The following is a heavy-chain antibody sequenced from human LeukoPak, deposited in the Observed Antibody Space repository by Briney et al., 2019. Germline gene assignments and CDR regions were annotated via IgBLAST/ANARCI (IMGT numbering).Heavy chain of an antibody. CDR1: GFTFSSYA. Sequence: PGGSLRLSCAASGFTFSSYAMHWVRQAPGKGLEYVSAISSDGGNTYYADSVKGRFTISRDNSKNTLYLQMASLRAEDMAVYYCARARSGSYHFDYWGQGTLVTVSS. D-gene: IGHD1-26*01. V-gene: IGHV3-64*02. CDR2: ISSDGGNT. CDR3: ARARSGSYHFDY. J-gene: IGHJ4*02.